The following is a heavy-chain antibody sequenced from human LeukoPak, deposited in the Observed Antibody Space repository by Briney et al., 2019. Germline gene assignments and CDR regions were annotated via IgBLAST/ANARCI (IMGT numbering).Heavy chain of an antibody. D-gene: IGHD6-19*01. CDR1: GYTFTSHG. J-gene: IGHJ4*02. CDR2: ISAYNGNT. CDR3: ARVDSSGWYGGLDY. Sequence: ASVKVSCKASGYTFTSHGISWVRQAPGQGLEWMGWISAYNGNTNYAQKLQGRVTMTTDTSTSTAYMELRSLRSDDTAVYYCARVDSSGWYGGLDYWGQGTLVTVSS. V-gene: IGHV1-18*01.